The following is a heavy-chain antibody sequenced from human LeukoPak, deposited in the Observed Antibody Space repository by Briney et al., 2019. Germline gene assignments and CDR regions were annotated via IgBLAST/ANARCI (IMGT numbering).Heavy chain of an antibody. Sequence: PGGSLRLSCAASGFTFNTYAMNWVRQAPGKGLEWVSAITGNGGNTYYPDSVKGRFTISRDNSKNTLYLQMNSLRAEDTAVYYCAREVAVAGRGDFDYWGQGTLVTVSS. CDR2: ITGNGGNT. J-gene: IGHJ4*02. CDR1: GFTFNTYA. CDR3: AREVAVAGRGDFDY. V-gene: IGHV3-23*01. D-gene: IGHD6-19*01.